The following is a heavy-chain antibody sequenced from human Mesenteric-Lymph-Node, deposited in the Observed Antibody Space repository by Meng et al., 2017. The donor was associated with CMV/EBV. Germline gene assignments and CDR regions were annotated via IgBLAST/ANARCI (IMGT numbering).Heavy chain of an antibody. Sequence: ASVKVSCKASGYTFTSYGISWVRQAPGQGLEWMGWISAYNGNTNYAQKLQGRVTMTTDTSTSTVYMELSSLRSEDTAVYYCARDLHRPYREWLSQEYYYYGMDVWGQGTTVTVSS. D-gene: IGHD3-3*01. V-gene: IGHV1-18*01. J-gene: IGHJ6*02. CDR3: ARDLHRPYREWLSQEYYYYGMDV. CDR2: ISAYNGNT. CDR1: GYTFTSYG.